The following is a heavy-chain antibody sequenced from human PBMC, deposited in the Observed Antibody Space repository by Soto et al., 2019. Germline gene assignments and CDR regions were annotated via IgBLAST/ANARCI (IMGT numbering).Heavy chain of an antibody. J-gene: IGHJ6*02. CDR2: IYYSGST. V-gene: IGHV4-59*01. D-gene: IGHD5-12*01. Sequence: PSETLSLTCTVSGCSISIYYWSCSRELPGRGLGWMGYIYYSGSTNYNPSLKSRVAISVDTSKNQFSLKLSSVTAADTAVYYCARFGGGGYSGYDAYYYYGMDVWGQGTTVTDSS. CDR3: ARFGGGGYSGYDAYYYYGMDV. CDR1: GCSISIYY.